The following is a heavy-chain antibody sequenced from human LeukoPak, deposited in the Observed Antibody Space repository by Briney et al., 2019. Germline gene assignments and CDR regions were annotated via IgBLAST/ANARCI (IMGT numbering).Heavy chain of an antibody. V-gene: IGHV1-69*05. CDR1: GGTFSSYA. D-gene: IGHD3-22*01. Sequence: SVKVSCTASGGTFSSYAISWVRQAPGQGLEWMGGIIPIFGTANYAQKFQGRVTITTDESTSTAYMELSRLRSEDTAVYYCATDSSGYYYDYWGQGTLVTVSS. CDR2: IIPIFGTA. J-gene: IGHJ4*02. CDR3: ATDSSGYYYDY.